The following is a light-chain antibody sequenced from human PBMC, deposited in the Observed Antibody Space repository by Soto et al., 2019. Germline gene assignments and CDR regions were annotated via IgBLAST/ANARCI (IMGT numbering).Light chain of an antibody. CDR2: KAS. J-gene: IGKJ2*01. CDR1: QSISSW. CDR3: QHYNSYYT. Sequence: DIQMTQSPSTLSACVGDRVTITCRASQSISSWLAWYQQKPGKAPKLLIYKASSLKSGVPSRFSGSGSGTEFTLTISSLQPDDFATYYCQHYNSYYTFGQGTKLEIK. V-gene: IGKV1-5*03.